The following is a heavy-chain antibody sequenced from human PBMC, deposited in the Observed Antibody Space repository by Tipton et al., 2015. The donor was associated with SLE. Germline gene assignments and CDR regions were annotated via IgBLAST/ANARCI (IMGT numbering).Heavy chain of an antibody. CDR3: ARPAEAGGYFDY. Sequence: TLSLTCTVSGGSISSYYWSWFRQPPGKGLEWIGYIYYSGSTNYNPSLKSRVTISVDTSKNQFSLKLSSVTAADTAVYYCARPAEAGGYFDYWGQGTLVTVSS. J-gene: IGHJ4*02. CDR1: GGSISSYY. CDR2: IYYSGST. V-gene: IGHV4-59*12. D-gene: IGHD6-19*01.